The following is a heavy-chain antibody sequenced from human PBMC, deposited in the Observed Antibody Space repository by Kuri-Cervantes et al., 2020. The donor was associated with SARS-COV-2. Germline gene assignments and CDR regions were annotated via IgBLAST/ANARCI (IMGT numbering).Heavy chain of an antibody. CDR1: RASFIGYY. V-gene: IGHV4-34*01. J-gene: IGHJ4*02. Sequence: GSLRLSCAVYRASFIGYYWMWVRQPPGKGLEWIGDINHSGSTNYNPSLKSRVTISLDTSTNQFSLKLSSVTAADTGVYYCARVFTASFDLWGQGTVVTVSS. CDR2: INHSGST. CDR3: ARVFTASFDL.